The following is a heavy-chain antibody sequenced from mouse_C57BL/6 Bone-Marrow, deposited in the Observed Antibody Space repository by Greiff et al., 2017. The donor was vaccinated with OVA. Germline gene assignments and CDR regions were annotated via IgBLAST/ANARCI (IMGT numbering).Heavy chain of an antibody. CDR3: ALYEWGYAVDY. J-gene: IGHJ4*01. D-gene: IGHD1-3*01. CDR2: IYPRSGNT. CDR1: GYTFTSYG. V-gene: IGHV1-81*01. Sequence: QVQLQQSGAELARPGASVKLSCKASGYTFTSYGISWVKQRNGQGLEWIGEIYPRSGNTYYNEKYKGKATLTADKSSSTADMRLRNLTAEDYAVCYCALYEWGYAVDYWGQGTSVTVSS.